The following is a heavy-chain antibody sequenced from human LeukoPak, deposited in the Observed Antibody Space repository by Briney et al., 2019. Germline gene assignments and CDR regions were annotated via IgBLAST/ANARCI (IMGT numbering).Heavy chain of an antibody. CDR2: IIPIFGTA. CDR3: VGPGDGSWDPTVMDV. CDR1: GGTFSSYA. D-gene: IGHD3-10*01. J-gene: IGHJ6*04. Sequence: SVKVSCKASGGTFSSYAISWVRQAPGQGLEWMGGIIPIFGTANYAQKFQGRVTITADKSTSTAYMELSSLRSEDTAVYYCVGPGDGSWDPTVMDVWGKGTTVNVSA. V-gene: IGHV1-69*06.